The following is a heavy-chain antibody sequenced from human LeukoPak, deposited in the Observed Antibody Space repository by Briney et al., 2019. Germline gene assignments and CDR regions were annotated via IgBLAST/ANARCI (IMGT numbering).Heavy chain of an antibody. J-gene: IGHJ4*02. D-gene: IGHD5-12*01. Sequence: GGSLRLSCAAFGFIFDDYAMHWVRQAPGKGLEWVSLISWDGGSTYYADSVKGRFTISRDNSKNSLYLQMNSLRAEDTALYYCAKDRFYKGIKYYFDYWGQGTLVTVSS. V-gene: IGHV3-43D*03. CDR1: GFIFDDYA. CDR2: ISWDGGST. CDR3: AKDRFYKGIKYYFDY.